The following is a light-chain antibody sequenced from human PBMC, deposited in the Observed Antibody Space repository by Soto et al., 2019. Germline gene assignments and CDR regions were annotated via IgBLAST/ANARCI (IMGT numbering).Light chain of an antibody. V-gene: IGKV1-5*01. Sequence: DIQMTQSPSTLSASVGDRVTITCRASQSISSWLAWYQQKPGKAPKLRIYDASSLEGGVPSRFSGSGSGTEFTLTISSLQPDDFATYYCQQYNSYPKTFGQGTKVDIK. CDR1: QSISSW. CDR3: QQYNSYPKT. CDR2: DAS. J-gene: IGKJ1*01.